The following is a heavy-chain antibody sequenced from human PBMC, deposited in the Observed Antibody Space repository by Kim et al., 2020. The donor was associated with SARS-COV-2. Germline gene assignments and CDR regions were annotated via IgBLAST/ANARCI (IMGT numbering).Heavy chain of an antibody. CDR3: ARASLRSAVDYFDY. V-gene: IGHV4-39*01. Sequence: NPSLKSRVTISVDTSTNQFSLKLSSVTAADTAVYYCARASLRSAVDYFDYWGQGTLVTVSS. D-gene: IGHD3-3*01. J-gene: IGHJ4*02.